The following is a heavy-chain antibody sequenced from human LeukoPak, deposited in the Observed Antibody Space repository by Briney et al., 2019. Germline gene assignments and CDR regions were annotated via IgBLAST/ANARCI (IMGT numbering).Heavy chain of an antibody. V-gene: IGHV1-2*02. D-gene: IGHD6-13*01. CDR1: GYTFTGYY. CDR2: INPNSGGT. CDR3: ARVGPATGIAAAGTPPADY. Sequence: ASVKVSCKASGYTFTGYYMHWVRQAPGQGLEWMGWINPNSGGTNYAQKFQGRVTMTRDTSISTAYMELSRLRSDDTAVYYCARVGPATGIAAAGTPPADYWGQGTLVTVSS. J-gene: IGHJ4*02.